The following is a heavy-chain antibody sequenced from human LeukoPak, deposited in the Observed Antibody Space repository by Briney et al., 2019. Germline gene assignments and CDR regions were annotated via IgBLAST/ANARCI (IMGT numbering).Heavy chain of an antibody. Sequence: PSETLSLTCTVSGGSMNNYWWNWIRQPAGEGLEWIGRIYTSGGTNYNPSLKSRVTMSVDTSKSQFSLKLSSVTAADTAVYYCARIQLWAYYFDYWGQGTLVTVSS. CDR1: GGSMNNYW. V-gene: IGHV4-4*07. CDR2: IYTSGGT. D-gene: IGHD5-18*01. CDR3: ARIQLWAYYFDY. J-gene: IGHJ4*02.